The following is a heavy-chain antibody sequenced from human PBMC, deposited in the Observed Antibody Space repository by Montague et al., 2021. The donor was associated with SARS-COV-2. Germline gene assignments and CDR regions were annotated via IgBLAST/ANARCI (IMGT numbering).Heavy chain of an antibody. CDR2: ILHSGIT. D-gene: IGHD1-20*01. CDR3: ARTEYNWNDWFDP. V-gene: IGHV4-59*13. Sequence: SETLSLTCSVSGGSISSYYWSWIRQSPGKGLEWIGYILHSGITDXNPSLKSRVTISADMSKNQFSLQLNSVTAADSAVHYCARTEYNWNDWFDPWGQGTLVTVSS. J-gene: IGHJ5*02. CDR1: GGSISSYY.